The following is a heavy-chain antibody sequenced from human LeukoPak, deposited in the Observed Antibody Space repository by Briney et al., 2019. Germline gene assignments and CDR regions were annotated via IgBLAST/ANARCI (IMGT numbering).Heavy chain of an antibody. CDR3: ARPRKWPYKLDAFDI. CDR2: IYYSGST. J-gene: IGHJ3*02. CDR1: GGSISSSSYY. D-gene: IGHD1-14*01. V-gene: IGHV4-39*01. Sequence: NPSETLSLTCTVSGGSISSSSYYWGWIRQPPGKGLEWIGSIYYSGSTYYNPSLKSRVTISVDTSKNQFSLKMSSVTAADTAVYYCARPRKWPYKLDAFDIWGQGTMVTVSS.